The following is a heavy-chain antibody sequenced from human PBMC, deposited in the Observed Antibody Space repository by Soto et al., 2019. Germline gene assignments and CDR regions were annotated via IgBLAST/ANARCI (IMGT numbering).Heavy chain of an antibody. CDR1: GFTFSSYS. CDR2: ISSSSGYI. CDR3: ARDSYGYVNYYYGMDV. D-gene: IGHD5-18*01. J-gene: IGHJ6*02. V-gene: IGHV3-21*01. Sequence: GGSLRLSCAASGFTFSSYSMNWVRQAPGKGLEWVSSISSSSGYIYYADSVRGRFTISRDNAKNSLYLQMNSLRAEDTAVYYCARDSYGYVNYYYGMDVWGQGTTVTVSS.